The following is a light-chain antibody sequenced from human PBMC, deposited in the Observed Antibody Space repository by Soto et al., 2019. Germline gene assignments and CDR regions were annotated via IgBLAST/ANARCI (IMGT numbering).Light chain of an antibody. CDR1: SSNIGNNY. CDR2: DNN. CDR3: GTWDSSLSAVV. V-gene: IGLV1-51*01. J-gene: IGLJ2*01. Sequence: QAVVTQPPSVSAAPGQKVTISCSGSSSNIGNNYVSWYQQLPGTAPKLLIYDNNKRPSGIPDRFSGSKSGTSATLGITGLQTGDEADYYCGTWDSSLSAVVFGGGTKVTAL.